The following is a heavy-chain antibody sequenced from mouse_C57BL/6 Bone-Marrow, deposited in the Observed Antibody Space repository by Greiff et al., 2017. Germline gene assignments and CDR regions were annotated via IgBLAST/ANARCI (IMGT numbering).Heavy chain of an antibody. V-gene: IGHV1-74*01. CDR2: IHPSDSDS. CDR3: AIDDGYDD. D-gene: IGHD2-3*01. J-gene: IGHJ2*01. CDR1: GYSFTSYW. Sequence: QVQLQQSGSDLVKPGASVKMSCKASGYSFTSYWMNWVKQRPGQGLEWLGRIHPSDSDSYYNQKFKGKATLTVDKSSSTAYLQLSRLTSEDSAVYDCAIDDGYDDWGQGTTLTVSS.